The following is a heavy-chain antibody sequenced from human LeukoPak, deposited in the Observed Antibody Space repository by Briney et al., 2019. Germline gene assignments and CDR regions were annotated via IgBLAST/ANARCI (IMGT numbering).Heavy chain of an antibody. V-gene: IGHV5-51*01. D-gene: IGHD3-22*01. CDR3: ARGLYYDSSDDY. CDR1: GYTFTSYW. J-gene: IGHJ4*02. Sequence: ASVKVSCKASGYTFTSYWIGWVRQMPGKGLEWMGIIYPGDSDSRYSPSFQGQVTISADKSISTAYLQWSSLKASDTAMYYCARGLYYDSSDDYWGQGTLVTVSS. CDR2: IYPGDSDS.